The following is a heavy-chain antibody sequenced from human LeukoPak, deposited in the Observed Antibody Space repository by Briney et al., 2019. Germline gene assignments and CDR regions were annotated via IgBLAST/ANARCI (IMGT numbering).Heavy chain of an antibody. CDR3: ARLEKGTMIY. CDR1: GYSLTTYW. D-gene: IGHD3-22*01. Sequence: GESLKISCKGSGYSLTTYWIGWVRQMPGKGLEWMGIIYPGDSDIRYSPSFQGQVTFSADKSISTAYLQWSSLKASDTAMYYCARLEKGTMIYWGQGTLVTVSS. J-gene: IGHJ1*01. CDR2: IYPGDSDI. V-gene: IGHV5-51*01.